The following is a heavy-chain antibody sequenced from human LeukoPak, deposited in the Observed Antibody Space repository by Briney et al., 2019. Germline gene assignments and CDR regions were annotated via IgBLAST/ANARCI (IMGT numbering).Heavy chain of an antibody. CDR1: GYTFTGYY. J-gene: IGHJ4*02. CDR2: ISAYNGNT. Sequence: ASVKVSCKASGYTFTGYYMHWVRQAPGQGLEWMGWISAYNGNTNYAQKLQGRVTMTTDTSTSTAYMELRSLRSDDTAVYYCARDLGIQLWIRDPRFDYWGQGTLVTVSS. V-gene: IGHV1-18*04. D-gene: IGHD5-18*01. CDR3: ARDLGIQLWIRDPRFDY.